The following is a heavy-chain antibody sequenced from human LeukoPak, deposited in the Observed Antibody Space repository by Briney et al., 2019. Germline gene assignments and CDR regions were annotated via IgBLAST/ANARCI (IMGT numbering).Heavy chain of an antibody. CDR1: GGSISSGDYY. J-gene: IGHJ4*02. V-gene: IGHV4-30-4*08. CDR3: ARRARTKHGPGPERH. Sequence: SETLSLTCTVSGGSISSGDYYWSWIRQPRGKGLEWIGYIYYSGSTYYNPSLKSRVTISVDTSKNQFSLKLSSVTAADTAVYYCARRARTKHGPGPERHWGQGTLVTVSS. D-gene: IGHD1-14*01. CDR2: IYYSGST.